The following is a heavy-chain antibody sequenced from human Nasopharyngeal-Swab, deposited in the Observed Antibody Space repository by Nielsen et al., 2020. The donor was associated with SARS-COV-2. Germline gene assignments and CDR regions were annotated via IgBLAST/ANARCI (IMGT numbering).Heavy chain of an antibody. CDR1: GFTFSSYA. D-gene: IGHD2-8*02. J-gene: IGHJ6*02. V-gene: IGHV3-23*03. CDR3: AKDGTLLGYYYYGMDV. CDR2: IYSGGSST. Sequence: GESLKISCAASGFTFSSYAMSWVRQAPGKGLEWVSVIYSGGSSTYYADSVKGRFTTSRDNSKTTLYLQMNSLRAEDTAVYYCAKDGTLLGYYYYGMDVWGQGTTVTVSS.